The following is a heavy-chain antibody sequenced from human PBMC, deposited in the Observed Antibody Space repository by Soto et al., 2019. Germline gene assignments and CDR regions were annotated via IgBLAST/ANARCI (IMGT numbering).Heavy chain of an antibody. J-gene: IGHJ4*02. CDR3: SRSLAIGFDS. CDR2: IRRIAYGGTT. CDR1: GFNFAAYT. V-gene: IGHV3-49*04. Sequence: GGSLRLSCSASGFNFAAYTMSWVRLTPGKGLEWVGFIRRIAYGGTTDYAASVKGRFTISRDDSRKIVYLQMSRLKIEDTAVYYCSRSLAIGFDSWGQGTLVTVSS.